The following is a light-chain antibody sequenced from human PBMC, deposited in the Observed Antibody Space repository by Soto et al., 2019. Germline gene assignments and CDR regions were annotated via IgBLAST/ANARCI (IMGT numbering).Light chain of an antibody. CDR3: SSYTSSSPYV. CDR2: EVS. CDR1: SSDVGGYNY. Sequence: QSALTQPASVSGSPGQSIIISCTGTSSDVGGYNYVSWYQQHPGKAPKLMIYEVSNRPSGVSNRFSGSKSGNTASLTISGLQAEDEADYYCSSYTSSSPYVFGTGTKLTAL. J-gene: IGLJ1*01. V-gene: IGLV2-14*01.